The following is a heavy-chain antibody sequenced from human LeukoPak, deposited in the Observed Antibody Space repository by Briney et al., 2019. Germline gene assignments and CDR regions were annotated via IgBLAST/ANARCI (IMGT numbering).Heavy chain of an antibody. D-gene: IGHD1-7*01. Sequence: ASVKISCKVSGYTLTELSMHWVRQAPGKGLEWMGGFDPEDGETIYAQKFQGRVTMTEDTSTDTAYMELSSLRSEDTAVYYCATDGGGRWNYDYWGQGTLVTVSS. CDR2: FDPEDGET. CDR3: ATDGGGRWNYDY. J-gene: IGHJ4*02. CDR1: GYTLTELS. V-gene: IGHV1-24*01.